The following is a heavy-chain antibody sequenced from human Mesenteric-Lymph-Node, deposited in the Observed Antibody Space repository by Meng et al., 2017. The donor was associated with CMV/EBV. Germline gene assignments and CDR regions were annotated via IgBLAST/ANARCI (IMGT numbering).Heavy chain of an antibody. CDR1: GYTFTSYG. Sequence: ASVKVSCKASGYTFTSYGISWVRQAPGQGLEWMGWISAYNGNTNYAQKLQGRVTMTTDTSTSTAYMELRSLRSDDTAVYYCALYQLPTMPNYYYYGMDVWGQGTAVTVSS. CDR2: ISAYNGNT. CDR3: ALYQLPTMPNYYYYGMDV. V-gene: IGHV1-18*01. D-gene: IGHD2-2*01. J-gene: IGHJ6*02.